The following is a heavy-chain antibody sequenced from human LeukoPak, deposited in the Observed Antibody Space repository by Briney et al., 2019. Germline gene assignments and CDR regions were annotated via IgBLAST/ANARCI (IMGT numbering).Heavy chain of an antibody. D-gene: IGHD2-21*02. CDR3: ARVPPKYCGGDCYSQRDY. J-gene: IGHJ4*02. CDR2: MNPNSGNT. CDR1: GYTFTSYD. Sequence: ASVKVSCKASGYTFTSYDINWVRQATGQGLEWMGWMNPNSGNTGYAQKFQGRVTMTRITSISTAYMELRSLRSEDTAVYYCARVPPKYCGGDCYSQRDYWGQGTLVTVSS. V-gene: IGHV1-8*01.